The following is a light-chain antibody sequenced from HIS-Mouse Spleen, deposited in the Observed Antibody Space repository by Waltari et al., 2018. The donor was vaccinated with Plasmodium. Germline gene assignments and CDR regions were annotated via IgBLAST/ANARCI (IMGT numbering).Light chain of an antibody. CDR1: SSDVGGYNY. V-gene: IGLV2-14*01. CDR2: EVS. J-gene: IGLJ2*01. Sequence: QSALTQPASVSGSPGQSITISCTGTSSDVGGYNYVSWYQQPPGKAPQRMIYEVSNRPAWVSNRFSGSKSGNTASLTISGLQAEDEADYYCSSYTSSSTVVFGGGTKLTVL. CDR3: SSYTSSSTVV.